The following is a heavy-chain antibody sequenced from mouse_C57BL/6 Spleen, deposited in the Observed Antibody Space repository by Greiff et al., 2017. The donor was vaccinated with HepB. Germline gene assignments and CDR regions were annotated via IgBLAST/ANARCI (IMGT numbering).Heavy chain of an antibody. Sequence: QVQLQQSGPELVKPGASVKISCKASGYAFSSSWMNWVKQRPGKGLEWIGRIYPGDGDTNYNGKFKGKATLTADQSSSTAYMQLSSLTSEDSAVYFCARREYYGSPFGYWGQGTTVTVAS. D-gene: IGHD1-1*01. CDR1: GYAFSSSW. CDR2: IYPGDGDT. CDR3: ARREYYGSPFGY. J-gene: IGHJ2*01. V-gene: IGHV1-82*01.